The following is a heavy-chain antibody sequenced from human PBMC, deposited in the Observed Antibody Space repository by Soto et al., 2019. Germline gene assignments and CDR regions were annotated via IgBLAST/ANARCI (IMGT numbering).Heavy chain of an antibody. D-gene: IGHD5-12*01. V-gene: IGHV3-21*02. CDR3: AIEFVDTVTAITIPSDY. Sequence: EVQLLQSGGGLVKPGGSLRLSCATSGFTFTRCDMNWVRQAPGKGLEWVSFISSSASYMYYADSVKGRFTISRDNSKKSLYLQMTCMRAGDAAVYDCAIEFVDTVTAITIPSDYWGQGALVTVSS. J-gene: IGHJ4*02. CDR2: ISSSASYM. CDR1: GFTFTRCD.